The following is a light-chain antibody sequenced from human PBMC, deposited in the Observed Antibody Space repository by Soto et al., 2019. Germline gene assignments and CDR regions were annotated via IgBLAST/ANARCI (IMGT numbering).Light chain of an antibody. CDR1: SSDVGGYNY. CDR2: EVS. CDR3: SSYTSSSTPEV. Sequence: QSVLTQPASVSGSPGQSITISCTGTSSDVGGYNYVSWYQQHPGKAPKLMIYEVSNRPSGVSNRFSGSNSGNTASLTISGLQADDEDEYYCSSYTSSSTPEVFGGGTKLTVL. J-gene: IGLJ2*01. V-gene: IGLV2-14*01.